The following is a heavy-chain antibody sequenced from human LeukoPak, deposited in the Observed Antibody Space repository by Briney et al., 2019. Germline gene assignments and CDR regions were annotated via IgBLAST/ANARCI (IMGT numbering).Heavy chain of an antibody. CDR1: GFTLSDHY. V-gene: IGHV3-72*01. CDR3: ATAEYSSGNDY. J-gene: IGHJ4*02. Sequence: GGSLRLSCAASGFTLSDHYMDWVRRAPGKGLEWVGRTRNKANSYTTQYAASVKGRFTISRDDSKNSLYLQMNSLKTEDTAVYYCATAEYSSGNDYWGQGTLVTVSS. D-gene: IGHD6-19*01. CDR2: TRNKANSYTT.